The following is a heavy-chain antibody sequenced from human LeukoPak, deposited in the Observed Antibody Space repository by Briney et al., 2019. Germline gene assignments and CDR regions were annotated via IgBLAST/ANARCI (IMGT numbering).Heavy chain of an antibody. V-gene: IGHV3-23*01. Sequence: GGSLRLSCAASGFTFSSYAMSWVRQAPGKGLEWVSAISGSGGSTYYADSVKGRFTISRDNSKNTLYLQMNSLRAEDTAVYYCARVAGALYYYYMDVWGKGTTVTISS. CDR3: ARVAGALYYYYMDV. D-gene: IGHD2-15*01. CDR2: ISGSGGST. J-gene: IGHJ6*03. CDR1: GFTFSSYA.